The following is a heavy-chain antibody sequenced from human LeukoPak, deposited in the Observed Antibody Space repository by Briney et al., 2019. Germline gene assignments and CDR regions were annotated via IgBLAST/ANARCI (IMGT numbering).Heavy chain of an antibody. D-gene: IGHD3-22*01. CDR2: IYYSGST. J-gene: IGHJ3*02. V-gene: IGHV4-59*01. CDR1: GGSISSYY. CDR3: ARGRSYYYDSSGPDAFDI. Sequence: SETLSLTCTVSGGSISSYYWSWIRQPPGKGLEWIGYIYYSGSTNYNPSLKSRVPISVDTSKNQFSLKLSSVTAADTAVYYCARGRSYYYDSSGPDAFDIWGQGTMVTVSS.